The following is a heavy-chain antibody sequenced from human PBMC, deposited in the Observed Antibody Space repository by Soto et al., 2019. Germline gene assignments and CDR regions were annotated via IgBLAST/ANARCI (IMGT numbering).Heavy chain of an antibody. CDR2: IWYDGNNK. CDR1: GFTFSNYG. Sequence: GGSLRLSCAASGFTFSNYGMHWVRQAPGKGLEWVAVIWYDGNNKYYADSVKGRFTISRDNSNNTLYVQMTSLRAEDTAVYYCTRGLHSLFDYWGQGTLVTVSS. V-gene: IGHV3-33*01. J-gene: IGHJ4*02. D-gene: IGHD2-21*01. CDR3: TRGLHSLFDY.